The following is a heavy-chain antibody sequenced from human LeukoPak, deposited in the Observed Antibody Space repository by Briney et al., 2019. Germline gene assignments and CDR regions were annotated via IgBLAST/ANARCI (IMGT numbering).Heavy chain of an antibody. J-gene: IGHJ6*03. V-gene: IGHV3-23*01. D-gene: IGHD3-22*01. CDR2: ISGSGGST. CDR1: GFTFSSYA. Sequence: GGSLRLSCAASGFTFSSYAMSWVRQAPGKGLEWVSAISGSGGSTYYADSVKGRFTISRDNSKNTLYLHMNSLRTEDTAVYYCAKDSYYYDSSGYYYYYYMDVWGKGTTVTVSS. CDR3: AKDSYYYDSSGYYYYYYMDV.